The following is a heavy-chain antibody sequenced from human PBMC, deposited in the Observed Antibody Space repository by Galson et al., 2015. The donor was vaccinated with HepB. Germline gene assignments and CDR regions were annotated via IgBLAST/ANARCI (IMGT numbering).Heavy chain of an antibody. CDR2: INPSGGST. CDR3: AREPSDYGDPASYYGMDV. Sequence: SVKVSCKASGYTFTSYYMHWVRQAPGQGLEWMGIINPSGGSTSYAQKFQGRVTMTRDTSTSTVYMELSSLRSEDTAVYYCAREPSDYGDPASYYGMDVWGQGTTVTVSS. J-gene: IGHJ6*02. V-gene: IGHV1-46*03. D-gene: IGHD4-17*01. CDR1: GYTFTSYY.